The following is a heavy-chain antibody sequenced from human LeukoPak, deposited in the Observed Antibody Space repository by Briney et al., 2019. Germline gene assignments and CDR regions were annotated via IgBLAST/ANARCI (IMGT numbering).Heavy chain of an antibody. D-gene: IGHD6-13*01. CDR2: IIPIFDGP. J-gene: IGHJ6*03. CDR3: ATKTAGLAAAGTWDYYYYYMDV. Sequence: SVKVSCKASGGTFSSYAISWVRQAPGPGLEWMGAIIPIFDGPNYAQRFQGRVSITADKSTRTDYMDLSSLRFEDTTVYYCATKTAGLAAAGTWDYYYYYMDVWGKGTTVTVSS. V-gene: IGHV1-69*06. CDR1: GGTFSSYA.